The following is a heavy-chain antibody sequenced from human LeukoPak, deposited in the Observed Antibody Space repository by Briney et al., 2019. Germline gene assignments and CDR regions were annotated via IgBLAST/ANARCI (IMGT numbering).Heavy chain of an antibody. V-gene: IGHV3-74*01. J-gene: IGHJ4*02. CDR3: ARDPRSSGDTAMVYPPDY. CDR2: INSDGSST. CDR1: GFTFSSYW. D-gene: IGHD5-18*01. Sequence: PGGSLRLPCAASGFTFSSYWMHWVRQAPGKGLVWVSRINSDGSSTSYADSVKGRFTISRDNAKNTLYLQMNSLRAEDTAVYYCARDPRSSGDTAMVYPPDYWGQGTLVTVSS.